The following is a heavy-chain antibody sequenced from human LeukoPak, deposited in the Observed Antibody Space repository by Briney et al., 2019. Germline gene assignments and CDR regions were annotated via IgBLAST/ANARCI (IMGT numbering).Heavy chain of an antibody. CDR1: GFTFSSYA. CDR2: ISGSGGST. Sequence: GGSLRLPCAASGFTFSSYAMSWVRQAPGKGLEWVSAISGSGGSTYYADSVKGRFTISRDNSKNTLYLQMNSLRAEDTAVYYCAKDWGGYSGYDYLDYWGQGTLVTVSS. D-gene: IGHD5-12*01. CDR3: AKDWGGYSGYDYLDY. V-gene: IGHV3-23*01. J-gene: IGHJ4*02.